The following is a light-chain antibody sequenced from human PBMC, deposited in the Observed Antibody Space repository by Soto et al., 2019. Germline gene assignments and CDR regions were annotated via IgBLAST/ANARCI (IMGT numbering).Light chain of an antibody. Sequence: EIVLTQSPGTLSLSPGERATLSCRASQSVSRNYLAWYQQRPGQAPRLLIFAASTRATGIPDRFSGSVSGTDFTLTISRLEPEDFAVYSCQQYGSSPYTFGQGTKVDIK. CDR3: QQYGSSPYT. J-gene: IGKJ2*01. CDR1: QSVSRNY. CDR2: AAS. V-gene: IGKV3-20*01.